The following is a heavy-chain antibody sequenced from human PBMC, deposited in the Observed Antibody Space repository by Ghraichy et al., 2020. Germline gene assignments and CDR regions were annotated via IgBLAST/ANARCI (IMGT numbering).Heavy chain of an antibody. CDR3: AKAPYSSGWFPFFYY. CDR2: ISSSDGNT. D-gene: IGHD6-19*01. CDR1: GFIFNNYA. Sequence: GGSLRLSCAASGFIFNNYAMSWVRQAPGKGLEWVSSISSSDGNTYYADSVKGRFTISRDNSKYTLYLQMSSLGVEDMAVYYCAKAPYSSGWFPFFYYLGQGTLVTVSS. J-gene: IGHJ4*02. V-gene: IGHV3-23*01.